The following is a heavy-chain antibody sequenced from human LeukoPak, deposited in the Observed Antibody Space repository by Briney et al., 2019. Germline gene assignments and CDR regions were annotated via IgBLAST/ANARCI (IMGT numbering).Heavy chain of an antibody. Sequence: ASVKVSCKTSGYTFADYFIHWVRQAPGQGLEWMGRINANSGVTEYEQKFQGRVTMTRDTSISTAYMELSRLRSDDTAVYYCARTLYYDFWMFDYWGQGTLVTVSS. CDR3: ARTLYYDFWMFDY. J-gene: IGHJ4*02. V-gene: IGHV1-2*06. CDR2: INANSGVT. CDR1: GYTFADYF. D-gene: IGHD3-3*01.